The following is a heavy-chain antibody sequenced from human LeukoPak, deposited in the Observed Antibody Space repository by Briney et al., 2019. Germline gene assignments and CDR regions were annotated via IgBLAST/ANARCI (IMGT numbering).Heavy chain of an antibody. CDR2: ISSSSSTI. CDR3: ASKLPFDY. Sequence: PGGSLRLSCAASGFTFSSYSMNWVRQAPGKGLEWVSYISSSSSTIYYADSVKGRFTISRDNAKNSLYLQMNSLRAEDTAVYYCASKLPFDYWGQGTLVTVSS. CDR1: GFTFSSYS. J-gene: IGHJ4*02. V-gene: IGHV3-48*04. D-gene: IGHD1-7*01.